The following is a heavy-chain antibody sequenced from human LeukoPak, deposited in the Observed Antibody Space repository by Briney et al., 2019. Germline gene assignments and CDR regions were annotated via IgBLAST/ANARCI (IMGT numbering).Heavy chain of an antibody. CDR1: GGSISSYY. CDR3: ARRVATSSPLYYYGMDV. D-gene: IGHD5-12*01. V-gene: IGHV4-4*07. Sequence: SETLSLTCSVSGGSISSYYWSWIRQPAGKGLEWIGRVYTTGSTNYSPSLKSRVTISLDTSKNQFSLKLSYVTAADTAVYYCARRVATSSPLYYYGMDVWGQGTTVTVSS. J-gene: IGHJ6*02. CDR2: VYTTGST.